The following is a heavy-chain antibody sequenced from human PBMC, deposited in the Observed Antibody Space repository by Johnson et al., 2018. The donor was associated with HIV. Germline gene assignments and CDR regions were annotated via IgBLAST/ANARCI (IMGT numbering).Heavy chain of an antibody. Sequence: VQLLESGGGLVKPGGSLRLSCAASGFTFSSYAMHWVRQAPGKGLEWVAVISYDGSNKYYADSVKGRFTISRDNSKNTLYLQMNSLRAEDTALYYCAKGQWIFDIWGQGTMVTVSS. CDR1: GFTFSSYA. CDR3: AKGQWIFDI. V-gene: IGHV3-30-3*01. D-gene: IGHD5-12*01. CDR2: ISYDGSNK. J-gene: IGHJ3*02.